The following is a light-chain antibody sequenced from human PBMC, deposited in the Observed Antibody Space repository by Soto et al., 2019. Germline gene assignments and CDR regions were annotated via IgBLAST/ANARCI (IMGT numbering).Light chain of an antibody. CDR1: QSVSSTY. J-gene: IGKJ2*01. Sequence: EIVLTQSPGTLSLSPGERATLSCRASQSVSSTYLAWYQQKPGQAPRLLIYAASSRATGIPDRFTGSGSGKDFTLTNSRLEPEDFSVYYCQQYPNSHMYTFGQGTKLEIK. CDR2: AAS. CDR3: QQYPNSHMYT. V-gene: IGKV3-20*01.